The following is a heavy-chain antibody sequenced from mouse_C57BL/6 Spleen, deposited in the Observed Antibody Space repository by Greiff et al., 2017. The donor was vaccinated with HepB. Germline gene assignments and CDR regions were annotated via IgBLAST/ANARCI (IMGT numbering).Heavy chain of an antibody. J-gene: IGHJ1*03. D-gene: IGHD1-1*01. V-gene: IGHV1-50*01. CDR1: GYTFTSYW. CDR3: ARRLLRFDFDV. Sequence: QVQLQQPGAELVKPGASVKLSCKASGYTFTSYWMQWVKQRPGQGLEWIGEIDPSDSYTNYNQKFKGKATLTVDTSSSTAYMQLSSLTSEDSAVYYCARRLLRFDFDVWGTGTTVTVSS. CDR2: IDPSDSYT.